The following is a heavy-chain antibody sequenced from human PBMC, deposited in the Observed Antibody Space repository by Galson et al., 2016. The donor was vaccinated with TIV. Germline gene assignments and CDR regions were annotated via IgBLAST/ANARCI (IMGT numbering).Heavy chain of an antibody. V-gene: IGHV4-39*01. Sequence: LSLTCTVSGGSISDSSYFWGWIRQPPGKGLEWIGSLYHSGNTYYNPSLKSRVTISLVTSKNQLSLKVKSVTAADTAVYYCARLGGRSSGYDWGQGTLVTVSS. CDR1: GGSISDSSYF. CDR2: LYHSGNT. D-gene: IGHD3-22*01. CDR3: ARLGGRSSGYD. J-gene: IGHJ4*02.